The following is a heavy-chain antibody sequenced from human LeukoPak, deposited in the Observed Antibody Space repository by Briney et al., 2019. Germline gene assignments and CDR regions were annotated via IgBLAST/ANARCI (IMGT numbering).Heavy chain of an antibody. CDR3: AGGIAMVRGGDV. J-gene: IGHJ6*04. CDR1: GLTFSTYW. CDR2: IKQDGSER. Sequence: GGSLRLSCAASGLTFSTYWMTWVRQAPGKGLEWVANIKQDGSERNYVDSVKGRFTISRDNAKNSLYLQMNSLRVEDTAVYYCAGGIAMVRGGDVWGKGTTVTVSS. D-gene: IGHD3-10*01. V-gene: IGHV3-7*01.